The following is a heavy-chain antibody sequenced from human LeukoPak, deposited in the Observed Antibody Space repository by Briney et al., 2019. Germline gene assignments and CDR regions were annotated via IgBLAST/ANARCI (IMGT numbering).Heavy chain of an antibody. CDR3: TTGWYYFDY. CDR1: GFTFSNAW. J-gene: IGHJ4*02. V-gene: IGHV3-15*01. Sequence: PGGSLRLSCAASGFTFSNAWMSWVRQAPGKGLEWVGRIKSNTSGGTTDYSAPVKGRFTISRDDSNNTLYLQMNSLKTEDTAVYYCTTGWYYFDYWGQGTLVTVSS. CDR2: IKSNTSGGTT.